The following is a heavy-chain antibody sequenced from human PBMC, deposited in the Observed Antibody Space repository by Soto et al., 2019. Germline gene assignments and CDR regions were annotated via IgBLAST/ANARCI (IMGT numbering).Heavy chain of an antibody. V-gene: IGHV1-8*01. Sequence: QVQLVQSGAEVKKPGASVKVSCKASGYTFTSYDINWVRQATGQGLEWMGWMNPNSGNTGYAQKFQGRVTMTRNTSISTAYMELSSLRSEDTAVYYCARFGYYYDSSGYYYPFDYWGQGTLVTVSS. J-gene: IGHJ4*02. CDR3: ARFGYYYDSSGYYYPFDY. D-gene: IGHD3-22*01. CDR1: GYTFTSYD. CDR2: MNPNSGNT.